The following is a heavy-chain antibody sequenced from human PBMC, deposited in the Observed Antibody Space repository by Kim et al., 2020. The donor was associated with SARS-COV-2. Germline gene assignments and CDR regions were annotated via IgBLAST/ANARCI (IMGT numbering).Heavy chain of an antibody. CDR3: ARWGGDEGGPFDI. CDR2: IYSGGST. D-gene: IGHD2-15*01. Sequence: GGSLRLSCAASGFTVSSTYMSWVRLTPGKGLELVSVIYSGGSTYYAGPVQGRFTISRDNSKNTLYLQMNGLRAEDTAGYYCARWGGDEGGPFDIWGQGT. V-gene: IGHV3-53*01. J-gene: IGHJ3*02. CDR1: GFTVSSTY.